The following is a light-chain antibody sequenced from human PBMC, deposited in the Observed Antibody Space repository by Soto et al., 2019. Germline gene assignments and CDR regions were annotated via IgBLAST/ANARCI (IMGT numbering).Light chain of an antibody. CDR1: QSVSSSY. CDR2: GAS. J-gene: IGKJ5*01. V-gene: IGKV3D-20*02. CDR3: QQRSNWPST. Sequence: EVVLTQSPVTLSLSPGERASLSCRASQSVSSSYLAWYQQKPGQAPRLLIYGASTRATGIPARFRGSGSGTDFTLTISSLEPEDFAVYYCQQRSNWPSTFGQGTRLEIK.